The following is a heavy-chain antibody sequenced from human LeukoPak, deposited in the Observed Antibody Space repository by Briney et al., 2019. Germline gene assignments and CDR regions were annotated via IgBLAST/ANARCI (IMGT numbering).Heavy chain of an antibody. CDR3: ANKRTGMTLFGY. J-gene: IGHJ4*02. CDR2: IHTGGNT. Sequence: GGSLRLSCAASGFSVRSNYMNWVRQAPGKGLEWVSVIHTGGNTDYADSVKGRFTVSRDNSQNTMYLHMNSLRAEDTAVYYCANKRTGMTLFGYWGQGTLVTVSS. CDR1: GFSVRSNY. V-gene: IGHV3-53*01. D-gene: IGHD1-1*01.